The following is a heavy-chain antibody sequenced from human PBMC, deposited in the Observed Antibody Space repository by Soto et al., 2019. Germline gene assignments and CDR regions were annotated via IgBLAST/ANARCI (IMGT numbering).Heavy chain of an antibody. V-gene: IGHV1-3*01. J-gene: IGHJ4*02. CDR3: ARDTGDGTFDF. D-gene: IGHD7-27*01. Sequence: ASVKVSCKASGYTFSSYAMHWVRQAPGQRLEWMGWINAGYGNTKSSQKFQDRVTISRDTSASTAYMELTSLRSEDTPVYYCARDTGDGTFDFWGQGTLVTVSS. CDR2: INAGYGNT. CDR1: GYTFSSYA.